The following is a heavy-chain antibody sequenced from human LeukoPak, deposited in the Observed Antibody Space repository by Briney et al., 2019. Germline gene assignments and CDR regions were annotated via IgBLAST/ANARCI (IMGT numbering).Heavy chain of an antibody. D-gene: IGHD1-26*01. Sequence: SETLSLTCSVSGVSISSSADYWGWIRQPPRKGLEWIGNIYYSGRTYYNPSLESRITISVDTSKNQFSLKLNSVTAADTAIYYCARQLYSGSYPSWGQGTVVTVSS. J-gene: IGHJ5*02. CDR1: GVSISSSADY. CDR2: IYYSGRT. CDR3: ARQLYSGSYPS. V-gene: IGHV4-39*01.